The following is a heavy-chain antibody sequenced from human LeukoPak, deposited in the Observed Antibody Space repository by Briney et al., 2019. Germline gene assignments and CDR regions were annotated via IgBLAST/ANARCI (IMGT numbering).Heavy chain of an antibody. D-gene: IGHD5-18*01. CDR3: ARDGGYSYGY. J-gene: IGHJ4*02. CDR2: IYYSGST. CDR1: GGSVSSGSYY. Sequence: PSETLSLTCTVSGGSVSSGSYYWSWIRQPPGKGLEWIGYIYYSGSTNYNPSLKSRVTISVDTSKNQFSLKLSSVTAADTAVYYCARDGGYSYGYWGQGTLVTVSS. V-gene: IGHV4-61*01.